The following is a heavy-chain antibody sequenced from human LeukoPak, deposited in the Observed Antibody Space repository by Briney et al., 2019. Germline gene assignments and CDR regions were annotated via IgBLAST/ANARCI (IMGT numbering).Heavy chain of an antibody. J-gene: IGHJ4*02. Sequence: ASVKVSCKASGDTFTSYYMHWVRQAPGQGLEWMGIINPSGGSTSYAQKLQGRVTMTRDTSTNTVYMELSSLRSEDTAVYYCARGIQLWSSSFDYWGQGTLVTVSS. CDR2: INPSGGST. CDR3: ARGIQLWSSSFDY. CDR1: GDTFTSYY. V-gene: IGHV1-46*01. D-gene: IGHD5-18*01.